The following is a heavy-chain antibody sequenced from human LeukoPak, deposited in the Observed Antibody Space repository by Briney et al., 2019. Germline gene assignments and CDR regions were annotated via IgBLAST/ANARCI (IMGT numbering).Heavy chain of an antibody. CDR2: IYYSGST. D-gene: IGHD3-3*01. J-gene: IGHJ4*02. Sequence: SETLSLTCTVSGGSISSSSYYWGWIRQPPGKGLEWIGSIYYSGSTNYNPSLKSRVTISVDTSKNQFSLKLSSVTAADTAVYYCAILTYYDFWSGQVYYFDYWGQGTLVTVSS. CDR3: AILTYYDFWSGQVYYFDY. CDR1: GGSISSSSYY. V-gene: IGHV4-39*01.